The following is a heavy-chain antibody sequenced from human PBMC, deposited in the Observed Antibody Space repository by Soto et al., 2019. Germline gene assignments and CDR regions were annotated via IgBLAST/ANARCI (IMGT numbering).Heavy chain of an antibody. J-gene: IGHJ4*02. CDR3: ARLNYDILTGYPTPFDY. CDR2: INPNSGGT. D-gene: IGHD3-9*01. Sequence: QVQLVQSGAEVKKPGASVKVSCKASGYTFTGYYMHWVRQAPGQGLEWMGWINPNSGGTNYAQKFQGWVTMTRDTSISTAYMELSRLRSDDTAVYYCARLNYDILTGYPTPFDYWGQGTLVTVSS. V-gene: IGHV1-2*04. CDR1: GYTFTGYY.